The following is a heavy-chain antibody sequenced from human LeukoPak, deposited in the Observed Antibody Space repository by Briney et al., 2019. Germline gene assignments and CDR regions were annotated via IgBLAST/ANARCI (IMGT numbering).Heavy chain of an antibody. Sequence: SQTLSLTCTVSGGSISSGSYYWSWIRQPAGKGLEWIGRIYTSGSTNYNPSLKSRVTISVDTSKNQFSLKLSSVTAADTAVYYCARERGWNYLFVYWGQGTLVTVSS. CDR3: ARERGWNYLFVY. CDR1: GGSISSGSYY. V-gene: IGHV4-61*02. D-gene: IGHD1-7*01. J-gene: IGHJ4*02. CDR2: IYTSGST.